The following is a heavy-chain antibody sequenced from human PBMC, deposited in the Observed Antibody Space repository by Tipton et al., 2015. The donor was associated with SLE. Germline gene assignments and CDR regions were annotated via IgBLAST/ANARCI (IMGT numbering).Heavy chain of an antibody. CDR2: INHSGST. V-gene: IGHV4-34*01. CDR3: ARDRGYCSSTSCYGKVTGFDP. J-gene: IGHJ5*02. Sequence: TLSLTCAVYGGSFSGYYWSWIRQPPGKGLEWIGEINHSGSTNYNPSLKSRVTISVDTSKNQFSLKLGSVTAADTAVYYCARDRGYCSSTSCYGKVTGFDPWGQGTLVTVSS. D-gene: IGHD2-2*03. CDR1: GGSFSGYY.